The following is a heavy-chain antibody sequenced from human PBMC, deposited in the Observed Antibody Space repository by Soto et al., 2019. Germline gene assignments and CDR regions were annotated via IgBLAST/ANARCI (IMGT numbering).Heavy chain of an antibody. CDR3: GRGGGVTTTGDDY. V-gene: IGHV4-30-2*01. CDR1: GGSINTATHS. CDR2: IYHSGST. D-gene: IGHD4-4*01. J-gene: IGHJ4*02. Sequence: QLQLQESGSGLVKPSQTLSLTCAVSGGSINTATHSWSWIRQPPGKGLEWIGYIYHSGSTYYNPSVKSRVTRSIDKSNNQFSLRLRGVTAADTAVEYCGRGGGVTTTGDDYWGQGILVTVSS.